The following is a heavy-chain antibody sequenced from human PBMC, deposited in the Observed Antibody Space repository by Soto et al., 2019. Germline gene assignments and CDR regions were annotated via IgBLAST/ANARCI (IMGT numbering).Heavy chain of an antibody. CDR2: ISYDGSNK. Sequence: GGSLRLSCAASGFTFSSYGMHWVRQAPGKGLEWVAVISYDGSNKYYADSVKGRFTISRDNSKNTLYLQMNSLRAEDTAVYYCAKDLDNQGIGSYYMDVWGKGTTVTVSS. CDR3: AKDLDNQGIGSYYMDV. D-gene: IGHD3-3*01. J-gene: IGHJ6*03. CDR1: GFTFSSYG. V-gene: IGHV3-30*18.